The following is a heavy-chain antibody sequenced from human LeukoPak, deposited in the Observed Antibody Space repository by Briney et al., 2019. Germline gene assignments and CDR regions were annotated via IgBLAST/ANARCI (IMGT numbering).Heavy chain of an antibody. CDR2: ISWNSGSI. V-gene: IGHV3-9*01. CDR1: GFTFDDYA. Sequence: SRSLRLSCAASGFTFDDYAMHWVRQAPGKGLEWVSGISWNSGSIGYADSVKGRFTISRDNAKNSLYLQMNSLGAEDTALYYCAKDRGYDSSGYYYFDYWGQGTLVTVSS. CDR3: AKDRGYDSSGYYYFDY. J-gene: IGHJ4*02. D-gene: IGHD3-22*01.